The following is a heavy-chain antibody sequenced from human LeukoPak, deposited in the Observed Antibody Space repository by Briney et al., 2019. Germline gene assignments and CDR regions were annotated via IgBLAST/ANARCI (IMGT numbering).Heavy chain of an antibody. V-gene: IGHV1-8*01. CDR2: MNPNSGNT. CDR1: GYTFTSYD. D-gene: IGHD1-26*01. J-gene: IGHJ4*02. Sequence: GASVTVSCKASGYTFTSYDINWVRQANGQGLEWMGWMNPNSGNTGYAQKFQGRVTMTRNTSISTAYMELSSLRSEDTAVYYCARVRGSYLTYYFDYWGQGTLVTVSS. CDR3: ARVRGSYLTYYFDY.